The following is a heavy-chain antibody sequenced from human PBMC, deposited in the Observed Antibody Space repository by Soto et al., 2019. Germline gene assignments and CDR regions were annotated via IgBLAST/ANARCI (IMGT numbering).Heavy chain of an antibody. CDR3: AAQTGTRPYYYYYYGMDV. CDR2: IYTSRST. D-gene: IGHD1-1*01. Sequence: PSETLSLTCTVSGGSISSYYWSWIRQPAGKGLEWIGRIYTSRSTNYNPSLKSPITMSVDTSKNQFSLKLISVTAADTAVYYCAAQTGTRPYYYYYYGMDVWGQGTTVTVSS. V-gene: IGHV4-4*07. CDR1: GGSISSYY. J-gene: IGHJ6*02.